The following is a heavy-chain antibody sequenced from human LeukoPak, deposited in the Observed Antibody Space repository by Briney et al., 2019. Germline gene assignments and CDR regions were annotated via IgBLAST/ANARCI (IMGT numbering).Heavy chain of an antibody. CDR1: GFPLSNQG. CDR3: VKDGDDSGCNYFDY. V-gene: IGHV3-30*18. J-gene: IGHJ4*02. Sequence: GETLRRSCAAFGFPLSNQGMPRVRQAPGKGGEWVSWISYDGRNNYYPDAVKGRFTISRDNSQNTLSLQLNSLRPEDTAVYYCVKDGDDSGCNYFDYWGQGTLVTVSS. CDR2: ISYDGRNN. D-gene: IGHD6-19*01.